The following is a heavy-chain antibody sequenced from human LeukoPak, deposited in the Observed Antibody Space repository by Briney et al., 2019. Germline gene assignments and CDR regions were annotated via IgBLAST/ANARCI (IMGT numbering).Heavy chain of an antibody. Sequence: SETLSLTCTVSGGSISSSSYYWGWIRQPPGKGLEWIGSIYYSGSTYYNPSLKSRVTISVDTSKNQFSLKLSSVTAADTAVYYCARLQDWYFDLWGRGTLXTVSS. CDR3: ARLQDWYFDL. J-gene: IGHJ2*01. CDR1: GGSISSSSYY. CDR2: IYYSGST. D-gene: IGHD4-11*01. V-gene: IGHV4-39*01.